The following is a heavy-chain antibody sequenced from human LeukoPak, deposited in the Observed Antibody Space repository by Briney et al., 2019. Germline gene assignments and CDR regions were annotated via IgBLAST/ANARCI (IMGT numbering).Heavy chain of an antibody. CDR2: ISAYNGNT. D-gene: IGHD3-10*01. CDR3: ARHHGSGSYIFDI. V-gene: IGHV1-18*01. CDR1: GYTFTSYG. Sequence: GASVKVSCKASGYTFTSYGINRVRQAPGQGLEWMGWISAYNGNTNYAQKLQGRVTITADESTSTAYMDLNSLRAEDKAVYYCARHHGSGSYIFDIWGQGTMVTVSS. J-gene: IGHJ3*02.